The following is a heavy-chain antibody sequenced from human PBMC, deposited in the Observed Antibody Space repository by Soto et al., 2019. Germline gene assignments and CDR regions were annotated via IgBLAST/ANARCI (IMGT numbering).Heavy chain of an antibody. J-gene: IGHJ4*01. D-gene: IGHD1-26*01. V-gene: IGHV3-15*07. CDR2: VKSKSYGETT. CDR3: ATDDIQWELHLNY. CDR1: GFNFNNVW. Sequence: EVQLVESGGGLVKPGGSLRLSCAASGFNFNNVWMSWVRQAPGKGLEWVGRVKSKSYGETTDYATPIKGRFTISRDDSMQTVYLQMNSLNTEDTGVYYCATDDIQWELHLNYLGQGTLVTVSS.